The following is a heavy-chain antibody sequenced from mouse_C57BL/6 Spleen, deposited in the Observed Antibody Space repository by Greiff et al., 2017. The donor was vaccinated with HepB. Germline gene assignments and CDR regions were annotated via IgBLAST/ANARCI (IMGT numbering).Heavy chain of an antibody. V-gene: IGHV1-61*01. CDR3: AIYGSRGGFDY. Sequence: QVQLQQPGAELVRPGSSVKLSCKASGYTFTSYWMDWVKQRPGQGLEWIGNIYPSDSETHYNQKFKDKATLTVDKSSSTAYMQLSSRTSEDSAVYYCAIYGSRGGFDYWGQGTTLTVSS. D-gene: IGHD1-1*01. J-gene: IGHJ2*01. CDR2: IYPSDSET. CDR1: GYTFTSYW.